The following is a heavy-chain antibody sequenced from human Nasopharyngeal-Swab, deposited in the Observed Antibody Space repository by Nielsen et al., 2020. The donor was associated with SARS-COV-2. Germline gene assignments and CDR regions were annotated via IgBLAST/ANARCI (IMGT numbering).Heavy chain of an antibody. V-gene: IGHV4-31*03. CDR3: AGGGSGYEGGWFDP. Sequence: SETLSLTCTVSGGSISSGGYYWSWIRQHPGKGREWIGYIYYSGGTYYNPSLKSRVTISVDKSKNQFSLKLSSVTAADTAVYYCAGGGSGYEGGWFDPWGQGTLVTVSS. J-gene: IGHJ5*02. D-gene: IGHD3-22*01. CDR2: IYYSGGT. CDR1: GGSISSGGYY.